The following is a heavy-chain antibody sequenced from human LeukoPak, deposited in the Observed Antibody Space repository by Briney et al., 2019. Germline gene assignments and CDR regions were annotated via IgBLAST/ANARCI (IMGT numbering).Heavy chain of an antibody. CDR3: ARDTTGHYDY. J-gene: IGHJ4*02. D-gene: IGHD1-1*01. CDR2: IGDDGSHK. V-gene: IGHV3-30-3*01. Sequence: PGRSLRLSCAASGFTFYIYAIHWLRQAPGKGLQWVAVIGDDGSHKDYVDSVKGRFTISRDNSKNTLYLQMNSLRAEDTAVYYCARDTTGHYDYWGQGTLVTVSS. CDR1: GFTFYIYA.